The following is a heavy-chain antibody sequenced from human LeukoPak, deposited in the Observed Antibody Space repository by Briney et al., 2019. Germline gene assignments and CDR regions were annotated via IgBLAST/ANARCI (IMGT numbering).Heavy chain of an antibody. CDR2: INPNSGGT. Sequence: ASVKVSCKASGYTFTGYYMHWVRQAPGQGLEWMGWINPNSGGTNYAQKFQGRVTMTRDTSISTAYMELSRLRSDDTAVYYCARREDFWSGYEVGYWGQGTLVTVSS. CDR3: ARREDFWSGYEVGY. CDR1: GYTFTGYY. V-gene: IGHV1-2*02. D-gene: IGHD3-3*01. J-gene: IGHJ4*02.